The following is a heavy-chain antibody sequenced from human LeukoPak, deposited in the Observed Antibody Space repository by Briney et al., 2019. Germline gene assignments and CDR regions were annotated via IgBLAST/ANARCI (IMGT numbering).Heavy chain of an antibody. V-gene: IGHV3-21*01. CDR2: ISSSSSCI. CDR1: GFTFSSYA. D-gene: IGHD1-1*01. CDR3: AKEKQLEPFDY. Sequence: GGSLRLSCAASGFTFSSYAMSWVRQAPGKGLEWVSSISSSSSCIYYADSVKGRFTISRDNAKNSLYLQMNSLRAEDTAVYYCAKEKQLEPFDYWGQGTLVTVSS. J-gene: IGHJ4*02.